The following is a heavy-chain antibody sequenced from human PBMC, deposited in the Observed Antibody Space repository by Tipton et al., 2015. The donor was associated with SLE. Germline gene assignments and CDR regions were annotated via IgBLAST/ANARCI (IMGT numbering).Heavy chain of an antibody. Sequence: TLSLTCIVSGGSISTYFWTWIRQPPGKGLEWIGNIYDSGSTNYNPTLKRRVTISLDTSKNQIFLKLTSVTAADTAVYYCARAPNYGDYALFDYWGQGTLVTVSS. CDR1: GGSISTYF. CDR3: ARAPNYGDYALFDY. J-gene: IGHJ4*02. V-gene: IGHV4-59*01. D-gene: IGHD4-17*01. CDR2: IYDSGST.